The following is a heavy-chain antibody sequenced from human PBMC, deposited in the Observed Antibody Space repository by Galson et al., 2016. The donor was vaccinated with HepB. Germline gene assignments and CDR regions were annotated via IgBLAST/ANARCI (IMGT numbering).Heavy chain of an antibody. V-gene: IGHV1-3*01. Sequence: SVKVSCKASGYTFTNYAMHWVRQAPGQRLEWMGWINAGNGNTKSSQKFQGRVTITRDTSASTAYMVLSSLRSEDTAVYYCVSDHYDSSGDPYNWFDPWGRGTLVTVSS. D-gene: IGHD3-22*01. J-gene: IGHJ5*02. CDR1: GYTFTNYA. CDR2: INAGNGNT. CDR3: VSDHYDSSGDPYNWFDP.